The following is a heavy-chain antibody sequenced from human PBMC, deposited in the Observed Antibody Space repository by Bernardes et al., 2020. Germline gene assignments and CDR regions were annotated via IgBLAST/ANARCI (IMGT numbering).Heavy chain of an antibody. J-gene: IGHJ5*02. CDR1: GVTLSSYG. CDR3: AKDSGSGNYQGNWFDP. Sequence: GGSLRLSCAVSGVTLSSYGMHWVRQAPGKGLEWMAVVSSDGTKKDYADSVKGRFTVSRDTSKNTLFLLMNSLKPEDTAVYYCAKDSGSGNYQGNWFDPWGQGTLVTVSS. D-gene: IGHD3-3*01. V-gene: IGHV3-30*18. CDR2: VSSDGTKK.